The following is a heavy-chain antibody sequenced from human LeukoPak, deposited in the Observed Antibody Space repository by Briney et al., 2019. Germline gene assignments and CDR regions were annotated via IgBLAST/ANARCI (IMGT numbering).Heavy chain of an antibody. J-gene: IGHJ4*02. Sequence: ASVKVSCKASGYTFSGYYMHWVRQAPGQGLEWMGRIIPILGIASYAQKFQGRVTITADKSTSTAYMELSSLRSEDTAVYYCARHGTHDYGDYGPGYWGQGTLVTVSS. CDR2: IIPILGIA. CDR1: GYTFSGYY. D-gene: IGHD4-17*01. CDR3: ARHGTHDYGDYGPGY. V-gene: IGHV1-69*02.